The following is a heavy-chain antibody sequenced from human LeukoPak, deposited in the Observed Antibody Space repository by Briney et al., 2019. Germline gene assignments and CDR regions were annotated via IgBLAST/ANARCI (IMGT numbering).Heavy chain of an antibody. Sequence: SETLSLTCTVSGASISSGGYYWNWIRQHPGTGLEWIGHIYYSGSTYYTPSLKSRITISVDTSKNQFSLKLSSVSAADTAVYYCARSQVKSTAIAFDYWGQGTLVTVSS. CDR2: IYYSGST. CDR3: ARSQVKSTAIAFDY. J-gene: IGHJ4*02. CDR1: GASISSGGYY. V-gene: IGHV4-31*03. D-gene: IGHD2-21*02.